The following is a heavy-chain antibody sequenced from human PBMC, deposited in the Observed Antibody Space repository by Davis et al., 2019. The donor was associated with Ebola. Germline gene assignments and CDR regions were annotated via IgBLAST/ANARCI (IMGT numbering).Heavy chain of an antibody. D-gene: IGHD2-2*02. Sequence: GESLKISCAASGFTFSSYAMHWVRQAPGKGLEWVAVISYDGSNKYYADSVKGRFTISRDNSKNTLYLQMNSLRAEDTAVYYCARTSCSSTSCYSHLDYYGMDVWGQGTTVTVSS. V-gene: IGHV3-30-3*01. J-gene: IGHJ6*02. CDR3: ARTSCSSTSCYSHLDYYGMDV. CDR1: GFTFSSYA. CDR2: ISYDGSNK.